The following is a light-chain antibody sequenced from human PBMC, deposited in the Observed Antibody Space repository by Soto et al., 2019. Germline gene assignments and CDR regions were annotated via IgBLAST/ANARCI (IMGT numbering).Light chain of an antibody. CDR2: VAS. J-gene: IGKJ1*01. V-gene: IGKV3-20*01. CDR3: QQYGASPQT. Sequence: EIVLTQSPDTLSLSPGDRATLSCRASQSVSSSYLAWYQQKPGQAPRLLIYVASNRATGIPDRFSGSGSGTDFTLTISRLEPEDFAVYYCQQYGASPQTFGQGTKVEIK. CDR1: QSVSSSY.